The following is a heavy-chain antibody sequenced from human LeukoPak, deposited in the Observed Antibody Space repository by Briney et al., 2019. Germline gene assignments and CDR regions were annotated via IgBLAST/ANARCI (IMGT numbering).Heavy chain of an antibody. J-gene: IGHJ4*02. CDR1: GFTFSSYA. V-gene: IGHV3-23*01. CDR2: ISGSGGST. D-gene: IGHD3-22*01. CDR3: ATVYYSNYFDY. Sequence: WGSLRLSCAASGFTFSSYAMSWVRQAPGKGLEWVSAISGSGGSTYYADSVKGRFTISRDNSKNTLYLQMNSLRAEDTAVYYCATVYYSNYFDYWGRGTLVTVSS.